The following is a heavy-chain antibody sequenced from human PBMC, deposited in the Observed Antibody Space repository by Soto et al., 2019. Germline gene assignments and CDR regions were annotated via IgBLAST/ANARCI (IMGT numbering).Heavy chain of an antibody. Sequence: GGSLRLSCAASGFTFSSYAMSWVRQAPGKGLEWVSAISGSGGSTYYADSVKGRFTISRDNSKNTLCLQMNSLRAEDTAVYYCAKEAHYYDSSGYYPYYFDYWGQGTLVTVSS. V-gene: IGHV3-23*01. CDR1: GFTFSSYA. CDR2: ISGSGGST. CDR3: AKEAHYYDSSGYYPYYFDY. J-gene: IGHJ4*02. D-gene: IGHD3-22*01.